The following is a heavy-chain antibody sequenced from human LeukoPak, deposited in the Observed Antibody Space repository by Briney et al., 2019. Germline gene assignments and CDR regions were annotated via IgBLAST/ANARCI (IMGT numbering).Heavy chain of an antibody. D-gene: IGHD3-3*01. CDR1: GGSISSGDYY. CDR2: IYHSGST. V-gene: IGHV4-30-4*01. Sequence: SQTLSLTCTVSGGSISSGDYYWSWIRQPPGKGLEWIGYIYHSGSTYYNPSLKSRVTISVDTSKNQFSLKLSSVTAADTAVYYCARERLEYYDFWSGYYSAPFDYWGQGTLVTVSS. CDR3: ARERLEYYDFWSGYYSAPFDY. J-gene: IGHJ4*02.